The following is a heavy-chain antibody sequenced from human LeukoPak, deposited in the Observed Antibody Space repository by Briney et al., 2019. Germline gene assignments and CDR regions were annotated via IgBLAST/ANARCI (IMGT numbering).Heavy chain of an antibody. V-gene: IGHV4-39*02. CDR2: IHYSGRI. J-gene: IGHJ4*02. CDR1: GGSISSNDYY. Sequence: PSETLSLTCTVSGGSISSNDYYWTWIRQPPGKGLEWIGEIHYSGRINYNPSLKSRVTISADTSNNHFSLKMNSVTAADTAVYYCSRGTDAYKCGNSWGQGTLVTVSS. CDR3: SRGTDAYKCGNS. D-gene: IGHD5-24*01.